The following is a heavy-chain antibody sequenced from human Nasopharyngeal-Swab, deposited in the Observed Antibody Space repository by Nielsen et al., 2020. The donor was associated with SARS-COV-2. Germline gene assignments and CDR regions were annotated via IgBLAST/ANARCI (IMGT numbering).Heavy chain of an antibody. CDR3: ARGAFEYSSSWYDPYYFDY. CDR1: RFTFSRYG. Sequence: GESLKISCAASRFTFSRYGMSRVRQAPGKGLEWVSTISGSGGYTYYADSVKGRFTISRDNSKNTLYLQMNSLRVEDTAIYYCARGAFEYSSSWYDPYYFDYWGQGTLVTVSS. D-gene: IGHD6-19*01. J-gene: IGHJ4*02. V-gene: IGHV3-23*01. CDR2: ISGSGGYT.